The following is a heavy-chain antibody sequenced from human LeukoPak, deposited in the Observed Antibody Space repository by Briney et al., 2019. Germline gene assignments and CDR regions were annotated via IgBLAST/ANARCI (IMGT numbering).Heavy chain of an antibody. D-gene: IGHD3-10*01. J-gene: IGHJ3*01. CDR1: GHSFTSYY. CDR3: ARVRGWRGAFDF. Sequence: ASVKVSCKASGHSFTSYYMHWVRQAPGQGLEWMGIINPSGGSTSYAQKFQGRVTMTRDTSTTTVYMELSSLRSEDTAVYYCARVRGWRGAFDFWGQGTVVTVSS. V-gene: IGHV1-46*01. CDR2: INPSGGST.